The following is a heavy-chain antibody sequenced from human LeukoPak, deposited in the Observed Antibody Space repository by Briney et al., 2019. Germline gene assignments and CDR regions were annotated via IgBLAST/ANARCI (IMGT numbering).Heavy chain of an antibody. CDR1: GFTFSSYA. D-gene: IGHD2-15*01. CDR2: ISGSSSTI. J-gene: IGHJ5*02. V-gene: IGHV3-48*01. CDR3: ASSPGYCSGGSCYSVFASWFDP. Sequence: GGSLRLSCAASGFTFSSYAMSWVRQAPGKGLEWVSYISGSSSTIYYADSVKGRFTISRDNAKNSLYLQMNSLRAEDTAVYYCASSPGYCSGGSCYSVFASWFDPWGQGTLVTVSS.